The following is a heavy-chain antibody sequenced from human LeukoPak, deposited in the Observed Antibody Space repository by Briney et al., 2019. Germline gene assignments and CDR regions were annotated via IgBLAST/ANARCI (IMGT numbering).Heavy chain of an antibody. CDR3: ARHEGTAMVDLLY. CDR2: VYYSGTT. D-gene: IGHD5-18*01. Sequence: PSETLSLTCTVSGGSISSSSYFWGWIRQPPGKGLEWIGSVYYSGTTYYNPSLKSRVTISVDTSKNQFSLKLSSVTAADTAVYYCARHEGTAMVDLLYWGRGTLVTVSS. CDR1: GGSISSSSYF. J-gene: IGHJ4*02. V-gene: IGHV4-39*01.